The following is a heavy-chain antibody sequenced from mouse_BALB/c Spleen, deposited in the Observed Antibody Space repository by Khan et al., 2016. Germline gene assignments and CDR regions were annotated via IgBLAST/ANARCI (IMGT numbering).Heavy chain of an antibody. CDR2: IYPGNVNT. Sequence: QVQLQQSGPELVKPGASVRISCKASGYTFTSYYIHWVKQRPGQGLEWIGWIYPGNVNTKYNEKFKGKATLTADKSSSTAYMQLSSLTSEDSAVXFWARGGLRRGYYFDYWGQGTTLTVSS. D-gene: IGHD2-4*01. CDR3: ARGGLRRGYYFDY. CDR1: GYTFTSYY. V-gene: IGHV1S56*01. J-gene: IGHJ2*01.